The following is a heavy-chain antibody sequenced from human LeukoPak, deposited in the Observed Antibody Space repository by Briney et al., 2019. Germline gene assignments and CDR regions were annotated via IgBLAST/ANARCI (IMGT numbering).Heavy chain of an antibody. CDR1: AGSISSYY. CDR2: IHYSGST. CDR3: ARSPVLYYFDY. Sequence: SETLSLTCTVSAGSISSYYWSWIRQPPGKGLEWIGYIHYSGSTNYNPSLKSRVTISVDTSQNQFSLKLSSVTAADTAVYYCARSPVLYYFDYWGQGTLVNVPS. V-gene: IGHV4-59*01. J-gene: IGHJ4*02.